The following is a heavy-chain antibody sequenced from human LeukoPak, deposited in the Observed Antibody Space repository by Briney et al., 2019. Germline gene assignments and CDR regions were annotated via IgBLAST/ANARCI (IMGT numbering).Heavy chain of an antibody. CDR2: IYHSGST. CDR1: GGSISSSNW. J-gene: IGHJ4*02. CDR3: AREGDCSSTSCFIDY. Sequence: SETLSLTCAVSGGSISSSNWWSWVRQPPGKGLEWIGEIYHSGSTNYNPSLKSRVTISVDKSKNQFSLKLSSVTAADTAVYYCAREGDCSSTSCFIDYWGQGTLVTVSS. D-gene: IGHD2-2*01. V-gene: IGHV4-4*02.